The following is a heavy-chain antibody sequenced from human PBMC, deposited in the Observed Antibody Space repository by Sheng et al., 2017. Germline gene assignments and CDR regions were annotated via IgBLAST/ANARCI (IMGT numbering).Heavy chain of an antibody. CDR3: ARITVTTPVGDLELYY. V-gene: IGHV1-69*04. Sequence: QVQLVQSGAEVKKPGSSVKVSCKASGGTFSSYAISWVRQAPGQGLEWMGGIIPILGIANYAQKFQGRVTITADKSTSTAYMELSSLRSEDTAVYYCARITVTTPVGDLELYYWGQGTLVTVSS. CDR2: IIPILGIA. D-gene: IGHD4-17*01. J-gene: IGHJ4*02. CDR1: GGTFSSYA.